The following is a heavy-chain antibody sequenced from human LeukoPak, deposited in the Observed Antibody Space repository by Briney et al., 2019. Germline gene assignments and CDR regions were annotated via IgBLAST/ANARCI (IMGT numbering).Heavy chain of an antibody. Sequence: AASVKVSCKASGYTFTGYYMHWVRQAPGQGLEWMGWISAYNGKKNYAQKLQGRATMTTDTSTSTVYMELRSLRSDDTAVYYCARENRYCRGGSCYSAASDDAFDIWGQGTMVTVSS. CDR3: ARENRYCRGGSCYSAASDDAFDI. D-gene: IGHD2-15*01. CDR2: ISAYNGKK. CDR1: GYTFTGYY. V-gene: IGHV1-18*04. J-gene: IGHJ3*02.